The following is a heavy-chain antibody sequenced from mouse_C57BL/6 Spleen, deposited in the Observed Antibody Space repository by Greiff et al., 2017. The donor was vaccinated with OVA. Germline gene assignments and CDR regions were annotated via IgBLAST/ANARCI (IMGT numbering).Heavy chain of an antibody. V-gene: IGHV1-26*01. CDR2: INPNNGGT. D-gene: IGHD1-2*01. J-gene: IGHJ4*01. CDR3: ARTATEDAMDY. CDR1: GYTFTDYY. Sequence: EVQLQQSGPELVKPGASVKISCKASGYTFTDYYMNWVKQSHGKSLEWIGDINPNNGGTSYNQKFKGKATLTVDKSSSTAYMELRSLTSEDSAVDYCARTATEDAMDYWGQGTSVTVSS.